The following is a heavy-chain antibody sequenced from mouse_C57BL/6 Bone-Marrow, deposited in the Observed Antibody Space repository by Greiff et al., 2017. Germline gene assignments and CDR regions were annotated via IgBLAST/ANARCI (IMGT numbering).Heavy chain of an antibody. CDR3: GRRAIVTPYWYFDV. V-gene: IGHV5-15*01. Sequence: EVKLMESGGGLVQPGGSLKLSCAASGFTFSDYGMAWVRQAPRKGPEWVAFISNLAYSIYYADTVTGRFTISRENAKNTLYLEMSSLRSDDTAMYYCGRRAIVTPYWYFDVWGTGTTVTVSS. CDR2: ISNLAYSI. CDR1: GFTFSDYG. D-gene: IGHD2-5*01. J-gene: IGHJ1*03.